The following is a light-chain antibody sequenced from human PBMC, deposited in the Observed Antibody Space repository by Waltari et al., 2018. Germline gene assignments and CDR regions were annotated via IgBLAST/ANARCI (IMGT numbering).Light chain of an antibody. CDR3: QVWASSTDHHAV. J-gene: IGLJ7*01. V-gene: IGLV3-21*04. CDR2: YDS. Sequence: SYVLTQPPSVSVAPGQPARTTCGGKDIRSKSVHWYQQKPGQAPVLVIFYDSDRPSGIPERFSGSNSGNTATLSISRVEAGDEAGYYCQVWASSTDHHAVFGGGTQLTVL. CDR1: DIRSKS.